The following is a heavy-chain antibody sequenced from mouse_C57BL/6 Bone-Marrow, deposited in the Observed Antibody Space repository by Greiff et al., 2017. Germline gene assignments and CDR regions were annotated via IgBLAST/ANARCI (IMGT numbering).Heavy chain of an antibody. D-gene: IGHD4-1*01. CDR1: GYTFTSYW. J-gene: IGHJ2*01. CDR2: IDPSDSET. V-gene: IGHV1-52*01. Sequence: QVQLQQPGAELVRPGSSVKLSCKASGYTFTSYWMHWVKQRPIQGLEWIGNIDPSDSETNYNQKFKDKATLTVDKSSSKAYMQLSSLTSEDSAVYYCARLGDDYWGQGTTLTVSS. CDR3: ARLGDDY.